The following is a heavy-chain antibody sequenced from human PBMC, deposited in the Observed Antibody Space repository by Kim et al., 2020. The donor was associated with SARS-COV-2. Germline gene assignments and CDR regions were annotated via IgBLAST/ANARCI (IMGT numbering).Heavy chain of an antibody. V-gene: IGHV3-48*02. CDR1: GFNFSNYA. D-gene: IGHD3-10*01. CDR3: VRVRTSRGQGY. Sequence: GGSLRLSCVASGFNFSNYAMNWVRKAPGKGLEWVSYINNRSSAMYYVGSVKGRFTISRDNAQNSLYLQMNSLRDGATAVVYWVRVRTSRGQGYGGQGTLV. J-gene: IGHJ4*02. CDR2: INNRSSAM.